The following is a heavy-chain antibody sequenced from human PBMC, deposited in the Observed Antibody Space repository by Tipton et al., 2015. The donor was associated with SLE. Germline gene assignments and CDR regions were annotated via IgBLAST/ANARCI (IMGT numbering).Heavy chain of an antibody. CDR1: GGSISSSSYY. CDR2: INHSGST. CDR3: ARAAGGQQLPTVDY. D-gene: IGHD6-13*01. J-gene: IGHJ4*02. V-gene: IGHV4-39*07. Sequence: TLSLTCTVSGGSISSSSYYWGWIRQPPGKGLEWIGEINHSGSTNYNPSLKSRVTISVDTSKNQFSLKLSSVTAADTAVYYCARAAGGQQLPTVDYWGQGTLVTVSS.